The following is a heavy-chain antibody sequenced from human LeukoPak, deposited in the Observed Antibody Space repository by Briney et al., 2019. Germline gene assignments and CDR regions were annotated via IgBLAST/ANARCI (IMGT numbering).Heavy chain of an antibody. CDR3: ARDAYYYGSGSYPYDYYYYGMDV. CDR1: GFTFSSYA. J-gene: IGHJ6*04. D-gene: IGHD3-10*01. CDR2: ISYDGSNK. Sequence: GGSLRLSCAASGFTFSSYAMHWVRQAPGKGLEWVAVISYDGSNKYYADSVKGRFTISRDNSKNTLYLQMNSLRAEDTAVYYCARDAYYYGSGSYPYDYYYYGMDVWGKGTTVTVSP. V-gene: IGHV3-30*04.